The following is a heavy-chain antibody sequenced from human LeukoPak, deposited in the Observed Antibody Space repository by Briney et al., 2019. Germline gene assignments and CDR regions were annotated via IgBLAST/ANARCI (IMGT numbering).Heavy chain of an antibody. J-gene: IGHJ4*02. CDR2: ISSSSTYI. CDR1: GFTFTDCS. Sequence: GGSLRLSCVASGFTFTDCSIYWIRQASGKGLEWVSSISSSSTYIYYADSVKGRSTVSRDNAKNLVYLQMNSLTAEDTAVYYCARDEYSSSSDGFDSWGQGTLVTVSS. CDR3: ARDEYSSSSDGFDS. V-gene: IGHV3-21*01. D-gene: IGHD6-6*01.